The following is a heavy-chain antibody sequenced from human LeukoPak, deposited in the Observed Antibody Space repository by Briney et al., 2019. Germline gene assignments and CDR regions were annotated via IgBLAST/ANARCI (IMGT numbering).Heavy chain of an antibody. J-gene: IGHJ4*02. CDR2: IYRGGST. V-gene: IGHV3-53*01. Sequence: GGSLRLSCAASGFNVSNNYMSWVRQAPGKGLEWVSVIYRGGSTYYADSVKGRFTMSRDNSKNTVFLQMDSLRADDTAVYYCARDRGAAAGNWGQGTLVTVSS. CDR3: ARDRGAAAGN. D-gene: IGHD6-13*01. CDR1: GFNVSNNY.